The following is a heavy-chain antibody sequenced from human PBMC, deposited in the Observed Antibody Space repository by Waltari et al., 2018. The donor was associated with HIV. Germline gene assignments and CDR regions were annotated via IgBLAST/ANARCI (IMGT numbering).Heavy chain of an antibody. D-gene: IGHD3-10*01. J-gene: IGHJ6*02. Sequence: QMQLLQSGAEVKKTGSSVKVSCKASGYNFTYRYLHWVRQAPGQALEWMGWITPFNGNTNDAQKFQDRVTITRDRSMSTAYMELSSLRFEDTAMYYCARSRDYGSGKDYDMDVWGQGTTVTVSS. CDR2: ITPFNGNT. CDR3: ARSRDYGSGKDYDMDV. CDR1: GYNFTYRY. V-gene: IGHV1-45*02.